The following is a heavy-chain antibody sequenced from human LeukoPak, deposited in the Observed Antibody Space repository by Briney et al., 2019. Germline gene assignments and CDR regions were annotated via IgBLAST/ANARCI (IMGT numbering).Heavy chain of an antibody. D-gene: IGHD6-13*01. CDR1: GGSISSYY. CDR3: ARRMSIAAAGIDAFDI. V-gene: IGHV4-59*08. J-gene: IGHJ3*02. CDR2: IYYSGST. Sequence: SETLSLTCTASGGSISSYYWSWIRQPPGKGLEWIGYIYYSGSTNYNPSLKSRVTISVDASKNQFSLKLSSVTAADTAVYYCARRMSIAAAGIDAFDIWGQGTMVTVSS.